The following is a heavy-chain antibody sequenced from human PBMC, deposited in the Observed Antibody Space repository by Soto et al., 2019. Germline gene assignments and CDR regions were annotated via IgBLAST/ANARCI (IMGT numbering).Heavy chain of an antibody. Sequence: SETLSLTCTVSGGFISRTSHYWGWIRQPPGKGLEWIGSIDSSGTTYYNPSLKSRLTISVDTSKNQFSLRLSSVTAADTASYYCARHSAMFEWGQGTLVTVSS. J-gene: IGHJ4*02. CDR2: IDSSGTT. CDR3: ARHSAMFE. V-gene: IGHV4-39*01. D-gene: IGHD3-10*02. CDR1: GGFISRTSHY.